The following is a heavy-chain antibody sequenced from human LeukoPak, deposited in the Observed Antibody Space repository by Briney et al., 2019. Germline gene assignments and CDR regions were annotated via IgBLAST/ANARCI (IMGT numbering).Heavy chain of an antibody. CDR1: GFTFRNYA. J-gene: IGHJ6*03. CDR2: ISGSGAST. D-gene: IGHD3-22*01. Sequence: PGGPLRLSCAASGFTFRNYAMSWARQAPGKGLEWVSGISGSGASTYYADSVKGRFTISRDNSKNTMYLQMNSLRVEDTAVYYCAKDRYYYDSRGMDVWGKGTTVTVSS. V-gene: IGHV3-23*01. CDR3: AKDRYYYDSRGMDV.